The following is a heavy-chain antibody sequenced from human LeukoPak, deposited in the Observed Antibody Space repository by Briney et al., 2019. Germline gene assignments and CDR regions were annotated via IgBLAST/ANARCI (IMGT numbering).Heavy chain of an antibody. J-gene: IGHJ4*02. Sequence: SQTLSLTCTVSGGSISSGGYYWSWIRQPPGKGLEWIGYIYHSGSTYYNPSLKSRVTISVDRSKNQFSLKLSSVTAVDTAVYYCARQPHNYYFDCWGQGTLVTVSS. V-gene: IGHV4-30-2*01. CDR2: IYHSGST. CDR1: GGSISSGGYY. CDR3: ARQPHNYYFDC.